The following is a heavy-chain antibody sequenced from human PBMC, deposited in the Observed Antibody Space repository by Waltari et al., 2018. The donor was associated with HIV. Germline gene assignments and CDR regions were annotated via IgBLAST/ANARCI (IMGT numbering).Heavy chain of an antibody. D-gene: IGHD2-21*02. Sequence: QVQLHESGPALVRPSQTLTLTCSVSAGAMTSAGSKWSWIREAGGTGLEWIGRFSQSGKRYYNPRFASRVTVSMDKSQNGLFLELKSVSVADTGIYYCARTSCFSVGCSSRFFDVWG. CDR3: ARTSCFSVGCSSRFFDV. CDR2: FSQSGKR. V-gene: IGHV4-61*02. J-gene: IGHJ3*01. CDR1: AGAMTSAGSK.